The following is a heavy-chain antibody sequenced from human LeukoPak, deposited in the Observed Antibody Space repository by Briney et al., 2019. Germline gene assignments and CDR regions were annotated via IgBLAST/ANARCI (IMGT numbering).Heavy chain of an antibody. CDR2: IYSGGST. CDR3: ARGSPFSGGSCLPVRFDY. CDR1: GFTVSSNY. J-gene: IGHJ4*02. D-gene: IGHD2-15*01. V-gene: IGHV3-66*01. Sequence: GGSLRLSCAASGFTVSSNYMSWVRQAPGKGLEWVSVIYSGGSTYYADSVKGRFTISRDNSKNTLYLQMNSLRAEDTAVYYCARGSPFSGGSCLPVRFDYWGQGTLVTVSS.